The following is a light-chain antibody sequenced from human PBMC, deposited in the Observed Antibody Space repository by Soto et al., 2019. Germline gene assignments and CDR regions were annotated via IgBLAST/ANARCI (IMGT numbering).Light chain of an antibody. J-gene: IGLJ1*01. V-gene: IGLV2-14*01. Sequence: SVLTQPASVSGSPGQSITISCTGTSSDVGGYNYVSWYQQHPGKAPKFMIYDVSNRPSGVSTRFSGSKSGNTASLTISGLQAEDEADYYCNSYTTSNTRQIVFGTGTRSPS. CDR3: NSYTTSNTRQIV. CDR1: SSDVGGYNY. CDR2: DVS.